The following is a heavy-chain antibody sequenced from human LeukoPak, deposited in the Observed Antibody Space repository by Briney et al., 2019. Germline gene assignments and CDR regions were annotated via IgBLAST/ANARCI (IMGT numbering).Heavy chain of an antibody. Sequence: GASVKVSCKASGGTFSSYAISWVRQAPGQGLEWMGRIIPILGIANYAQKFQGRVTITADKSTSTAYMELSSLRSEDTAVYYCALRDYDILTGYHYWGQGTLVTVSS. J-gene: IGHJ4*02. V-gene: IGHV1-69*04. CDR2: IIPILGIA. D-gene: IGHD3-9*01. CDR1: GGTFSSYA. CDR3: ALRDYDILTGYHY.